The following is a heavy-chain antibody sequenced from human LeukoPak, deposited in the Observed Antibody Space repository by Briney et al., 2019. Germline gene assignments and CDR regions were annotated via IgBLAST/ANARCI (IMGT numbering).Heavy chain of an antibody. J-gene: IGHJ3*02. V-gene: IGHV4-39*01. Sequence: PSETLSLTCIVSGGSMGSRSYYWGWIRQPPGKGLEWIGSIFYSGSTYYNPSLKSRVTISVDTSENQFSLKLSSVTAADTAVYYCARNPSYGDPRSAFDIWGQGTMVTVSS. CDR2: IFYSGST. D-gene: IGHD4-17*01. CDR1: GGSMGSRSYY. CDR3: ARNPSYGDPRSAFDI.